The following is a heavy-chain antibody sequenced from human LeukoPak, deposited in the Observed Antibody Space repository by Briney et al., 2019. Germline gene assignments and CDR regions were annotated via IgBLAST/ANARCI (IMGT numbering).Heavy chain of an antibody. CDR1: GGFISNYY. Sequence: PSETLSLTCTVPGGFISNYYWSWIRQTPGKGLEWIGYIYYTGSTNYNPSLKSRVIISVDTSKNQFSLKLSSVTAADTAVYYCARGSRIAAAQYFDYWGQGTLVTVSS. V-gene: IGHV4-59*08. J-gene: IGHJ4*02. D-gene: IGHD6-13*01. CDR3: ARGSRIAAAQYFDY. CDR2: IYYTGST.